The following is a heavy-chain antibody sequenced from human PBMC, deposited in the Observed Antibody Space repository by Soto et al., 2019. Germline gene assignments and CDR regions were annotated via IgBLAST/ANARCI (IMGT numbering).Heavy chain of an antibody. Sequence: EVQLLESGGGLVQPGGSLRLSCAASGFTFNAYAMTWVRQAPGKGLEWVSAIGGSGGNRYYAASVKGQFTISRDNSKDTVDLQMNRLRVEDTAVYYCARVASDYINSVDHWGQGILVTVSS. V-gene: IGHV3-23*01. D-gene: IGHD4-4*01. CDR3: ARVASDYINSVDH. CDR1: GFTFNAYA. CDR2: IGGSGGNR. J-gene: IGHJ4*02.